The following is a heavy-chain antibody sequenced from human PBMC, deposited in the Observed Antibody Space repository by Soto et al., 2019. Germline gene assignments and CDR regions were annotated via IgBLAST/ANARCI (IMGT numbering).Heavy chain of an antibody. J-gene: IGHJ6*02. D-gene: IGHD2-2*03. Sequence: SETLSLTCTVSGGSINSGAYYWSWIRQHPGKGLEWVGYIYYSGTTYYNPSLQSRLTISRDTAKNQFSLKLTSVTAADTAVYYCARLGIVVVPAGGQVYYYYYGMDVWGQGTTVTVSS. CDR1: GGSINSGAYY. CDR2: IYYSGTT. V-gene: IGHV4-31*03. CDR3: ARLGIVVVPAGGQVYYYYYGMDV.